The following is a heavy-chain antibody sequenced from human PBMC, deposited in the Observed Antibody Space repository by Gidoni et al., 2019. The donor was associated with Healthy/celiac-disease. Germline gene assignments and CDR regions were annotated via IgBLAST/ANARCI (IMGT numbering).Heavy chain of an antibody. D-gene: IGHD3-22*01. J-gene: IGHJ4*02. CDR1: GGSFSGYY. CDR2: INHSGST. Sequence: QVQLQQWGAGLLKPSETLSLTCAVYGGSFSGYYWSWIRQPPGKGLEWIGEINHSGSTNYNPSLKSRVTISVDTSKNQFSLKLSSVTAADTAVYYCARGLKKRIRYYYDSSGRYYFDYWGQGTLVTVSS. V-gene: IGHV4-34*01. CDR3: ARGLKKRIRYYYDSSGRYYFDY.